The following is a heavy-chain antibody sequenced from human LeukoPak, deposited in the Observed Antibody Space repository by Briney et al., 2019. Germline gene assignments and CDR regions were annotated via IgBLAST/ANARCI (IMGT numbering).Heavy chain of an antibody. CDR2: VYYSGST. Sequence: PSETLSLTCTVSGGSISSSNYHWGWIRQPPGKGPEWIGSVYYSGSTYYNPSLKSRVIVSVGTSKNQFSLKLSSVTAADTAVYYCARHLWSSSWCYFDYWGQGTLVTVSS. J-gene: IGHJ4*02. CDR3: ARHLWSSSWCYFDY. V-gene: IGHV4-39*01. D-gene: IGHD6-13*01. CDR1: GGSISSSNYH.